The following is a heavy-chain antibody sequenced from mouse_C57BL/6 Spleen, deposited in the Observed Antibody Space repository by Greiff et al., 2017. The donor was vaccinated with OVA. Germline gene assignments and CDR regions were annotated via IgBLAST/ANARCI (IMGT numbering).Heavy chain of an antibody. CDR2: IYPGDGDT. CDR3: ARSYYDYDGGTFFDY. D-gene: IGHD2-4*01. V-gene: IGHV1-82*01. Sequence: LVESGPELVKPGASVKISCKASGYAFSSSWMNWVKQRPGKGLEWIGRIYPGDGDTNYNGKFKGKATLTADKSSSTAYMQLSSLTSEDSAVYFCARSYYDYDGGTFFDYWGQGTTLTVSS. CDR1: GYAFSSSW. J-gene: IGHJ2*01.